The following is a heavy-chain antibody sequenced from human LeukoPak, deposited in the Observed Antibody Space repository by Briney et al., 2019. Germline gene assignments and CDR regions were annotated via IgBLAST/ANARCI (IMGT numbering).Heavy chain of an antibody. J-gene: IGHJ3*02. CDR1: GYTFTSYG. CDR2: ISNYNGNT. D-gene: IGHD4-17*01. Sequence: ASVTVSCKASGYTFTSYGISWVRQAPGQGLEWMGWISNYNGNTNYAQKLQGRVTMTTDTSTSTAYMELRSLRSDDTAVYYCARDASYGDTYDAFDIWGQGTMVTVSS. CDR3: ARDASYGDTYDAFDI. V-gene: IGHV1-18*01.